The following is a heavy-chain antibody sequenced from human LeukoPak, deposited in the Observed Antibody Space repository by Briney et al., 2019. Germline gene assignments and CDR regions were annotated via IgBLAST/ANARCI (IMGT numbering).Heavy chain of an antibody. CDR3: ARGQLPGNY. Sequence: PGGSLRLSCAASGFTFSRDWMTWVRQAPGKGLEWVANIKQDRSEKYYVDSVKGRFTISRDNARNSLYLQMNSLRAEDTAVYYCARGQLPGNYWGQGTLVTVSS. V-gene: IGHV3-7*05. J-gene: IGHJ4*02. D-gene: IGHD2-2*01. CDR2: IKQDRSEK. CDR1: GFTFSRDW.